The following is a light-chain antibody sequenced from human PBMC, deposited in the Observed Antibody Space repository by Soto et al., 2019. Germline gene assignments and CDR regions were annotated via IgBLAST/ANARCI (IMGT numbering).Light chain of an antibody. Sequence: EIVLTQSPATLSLSPGEAATLSCRASQSVGNNYLTWYQQKPDQAPRPLIYGASNRVSGISGRFNGSGAGTDFTLTISSLEPEDFAVYYCHQYGSSPPWTFGQGTKVDIK. J-gene: IGKJ1*01. CDR1: QSVGNNY. V-gene: IGKV3-20*01. CDR3: HQYGSSPPWT. CDR2: GAS.